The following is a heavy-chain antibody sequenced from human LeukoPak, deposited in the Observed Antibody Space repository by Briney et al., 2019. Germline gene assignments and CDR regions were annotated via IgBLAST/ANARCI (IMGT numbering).Heavy chain of an antibody. D-gene: IGHD1-26*01. J-gene: IGHJ4*02. CDR3: ARRRLGAVDY. CDR2: ISYDGSNK. CDR1: GFTFSSYA. V-gene: IGHV3-30-3*01. Sequence: PGGSLRLSCAASGFTFSSYAMHWVRQAPGKGLEWVAVISYDGSNKYYADSVRGRFTTSRDNSKNTVDLQMNSLRAEDTAVYYCARRRLGAVDYWGQGTLVTVSS.